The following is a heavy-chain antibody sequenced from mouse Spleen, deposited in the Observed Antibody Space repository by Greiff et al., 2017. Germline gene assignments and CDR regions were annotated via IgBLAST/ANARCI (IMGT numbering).Heavy chain of an antibody. V-gene: IGHV3-6*01. D-gene: IGHD1-2*01. J-gene: IGHJ4*01. CDR2: ISYDGSN. Sequence: EVQLVESGPGLVKPSQSLSLTCSVTGYSITSGYYWNWIRQFPGNKLEWMGYISYDGSNNYNPSLKNRISITRDTSKNQFFLKLNSVTTEDTATYYCARCFYGYDYAMDDWGQGTSVTVSS. CDR1: GYSITSGYY. CDR3: ARCFYGYDYAMDD.